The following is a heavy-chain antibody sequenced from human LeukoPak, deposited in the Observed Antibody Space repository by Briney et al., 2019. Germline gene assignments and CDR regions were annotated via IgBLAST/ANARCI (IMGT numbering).Heavy chain of an antibody. CDR3: ATHSGYPTGYYYYYYMDV. D-gene: IGHD3-22*01. CDR1: GYTLTELS. V-gene: IGHV1-24*01. J-gene: IGHJ6*03. Sequence: ASVKVSCKVSGYTLTELSMHWVRQAPGKGLEWMGGFDPEDGETIYAQKFQGRVTMTEDTSTDTAYMELSSLRSEDTAVYYCATHSGYPTGYYYYYYMDVWGKGTTVTVSS. CDR2: FDPEDGET.